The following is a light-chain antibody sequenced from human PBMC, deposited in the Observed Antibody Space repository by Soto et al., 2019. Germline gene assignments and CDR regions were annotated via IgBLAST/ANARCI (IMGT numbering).Light chain of an antibody. J-gene: IGKJ3*01. CDR2: AAS. CDR1: QSISSY. CDR3: QQSYSTPFT. Sequence: DIQITQSPSALSASVGDRVTITCRASQSISSYLNWYQQKPGKAPKLLIYAASSLQSGVPSRFIGSGSGTEFTLPISILQPEDFATYYCQQSYSTPFTFGPVTKVDIK. V-gene: IGKV1-39*01.